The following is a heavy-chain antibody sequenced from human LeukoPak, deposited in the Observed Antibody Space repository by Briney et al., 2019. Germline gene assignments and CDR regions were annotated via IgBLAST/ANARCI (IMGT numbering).Heavy chain of an antibody. D-gene: IGHD3-22*01. CDR1: GFTFDDYA. CDR2: ISWNSGSI. J-gene: IGHJ4*02. V-gene: IGHV3-9*03. Sequence: PAGRSLRLSCAASGFTFDDYAMHWVRQAPGKGLEWVSGISWNSGSIGYADSVKGRFTISRDNAKNSLYLQMNSLGAEDMALYYCAKDFLSDYYDSSGYFDYWGQGTLVTVSS. CDR3: AKDFLSDYYDSSGYFDY.